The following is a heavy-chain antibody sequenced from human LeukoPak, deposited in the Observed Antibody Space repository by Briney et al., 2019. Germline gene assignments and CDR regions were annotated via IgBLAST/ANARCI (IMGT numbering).Heavy chain of an antibody. CDR2: IYYSGST. J-gene: IGHJ4*02. V-gene: IGHV4-38-2*01. CDR1: GYSISSGPY. CDR3: ATGAGPFDY. Sequence: PSETLSLTCSVSGYSISSGPYWGWIRQPPGKGLEWIGSIYYSGSTYYNPSLKSRVTMSLDASKNQFFLKVSSVTAADTAVYFCATGAGPFDYWGQGILVTVSS. D-gene: IGHD3-10*01.